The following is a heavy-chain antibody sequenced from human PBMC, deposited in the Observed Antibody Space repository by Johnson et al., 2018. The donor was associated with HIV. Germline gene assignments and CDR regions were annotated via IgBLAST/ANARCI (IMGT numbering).Heavy chain of an antibody. CDR1: GFTFSSYA. Sequence: MQLVESGGGVVRPGGSLRLSCAASGFTFSSYAMSWVRQAPGKGLEWVSAISGSGASTYYADSLKGRCPISRDNSKNTLYLQMNSLRAEDTALYYCARSVGYYDSSAYYYVDAFDIWGQGTMVTVSS. D-gene: IGHD3-22*01. V-gene: IGHV3-23*04. CDR2: ISGSGAST. CDR3: ARSVGYYDSSAYYYVDAFDI. J-gene: IGHJ3*02.